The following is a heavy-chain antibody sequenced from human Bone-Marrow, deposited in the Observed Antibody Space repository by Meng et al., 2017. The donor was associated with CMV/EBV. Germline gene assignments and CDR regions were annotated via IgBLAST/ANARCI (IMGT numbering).Heavy chain of an antibody. Sequence: GESLKISCTASGFIFGDYLMGWVRQAPGKGPEWAGVIRKNGYGGTTEYAASVKGRFTISRDESKSIAYLQMNSLKIEDTAVYYCTRGGTSAMRDGMDVWGQGTTVTVSS. V-gene: IGHV3-49*04. D-gene: IGHD2-2*01. CDR2: IRKNGYGGTT. J-gene: IGHJ6*02. CDR1: GFIFGDYL. CDR3: TRGGTSAMRDGMDV.